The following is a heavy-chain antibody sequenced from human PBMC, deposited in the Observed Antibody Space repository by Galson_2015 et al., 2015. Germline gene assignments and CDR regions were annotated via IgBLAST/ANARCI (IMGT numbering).Heavy chain of an antibody. V-gene: IGHV4-39*01. CDR1: GGSISSTNYH. CDR3: ARHGGQWLVHFDY. J-gene: IGHJ4*02. Sequence: SETLSLTCTVSGGSISSTNYHWGWIRQAPGKGLEWIGSIYYSGSSHHNPSLTSRVTISVDTSKNQFSLELNSVTAADTAVYYCARHGGQWLVHFDYWGQGTLVTVSS. CDR2: IYYSGSS. D-gene: IGHD6-19*01.